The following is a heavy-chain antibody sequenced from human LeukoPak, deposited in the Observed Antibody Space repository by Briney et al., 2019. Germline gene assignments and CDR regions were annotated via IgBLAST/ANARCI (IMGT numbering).Heavy chain of an antibody. CDR2: IYYSGST. CDR3: ARVPGYSSGWYDY. CDR1: GGSISSYY. Sequence: SETLSLTCTVSGGSISSYYWSWIRQPPGKGLEWIGYIYYSGSTNYNPSPKSRVTISVDTSKNQFSLKLSSVTAADTAVYYCARVPGYSSGWYDYWGQGTLVTVSS. V-gene: IGHV4-59*01. D-gene: IGHD6-19*01. J-gene: IGHJ4*02.